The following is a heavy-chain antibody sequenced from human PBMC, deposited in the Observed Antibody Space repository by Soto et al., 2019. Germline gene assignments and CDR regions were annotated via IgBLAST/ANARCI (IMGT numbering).Heavy chain of an antibody. CDR3: ARDQGITTFGVYSMYYYGMDV. Sequence: ASVKVSCKASGYTFNSYGISWVRQAPGQGLEWMGWISAYNDNTNYAQNLQGRVTMTTDTSTSTAYMELRSLRSDDTAVYYCARDQGITTFGVYSMYYYGMDVWGQGTTVTVSS. J-gene: IGHJ6*02. D-gene: IGHD3-3*01. V-gene: IGHV1-18*01. CDR2: ISAYNDNT. CDR1: GYTFNSYG.